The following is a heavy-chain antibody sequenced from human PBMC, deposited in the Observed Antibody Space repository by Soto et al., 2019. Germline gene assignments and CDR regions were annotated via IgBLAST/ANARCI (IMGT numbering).Heavy chain of an antibody. CDR3: ARDRTVTHYFDY. D-gene: IGHD4-17*01. Sequence: PSETLSLTCTVSGGSISSYYWSWIRQPPGKGLEWIGYIYYSGSTNYNPSLKSRVTISVDTSKNQFSLKLSSVTAADTAVYYCARDRTVTHYFDYWGQGTLVTVSS. CDR1: GGSISSYY. J-gene: IGHJ4*02. V-gene: IGHV4-59*01. CDR2: IYYSGST.